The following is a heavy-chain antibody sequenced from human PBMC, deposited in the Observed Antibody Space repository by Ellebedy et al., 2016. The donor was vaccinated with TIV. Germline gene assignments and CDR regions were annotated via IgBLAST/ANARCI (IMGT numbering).Heavy chain of an antibody. J-gene: IGHJ4*02. CDR1: GVTFRNLW. Sequence: GESLKISCAASGVTFRNLWMHWVRHVPGKGLVWVSRISSDGTTTNYADSVKGRFTISRDNAKNTLYLQMNSLKAEDTAIYYCLGRGLRAATGDDYWGQGTLVTVSS. CDR2: ISSDGTTT. V-gene: IGHV3-74*01. CDR3: LGRGLRAATGDDY. D-gene: IGHD6-13*01.